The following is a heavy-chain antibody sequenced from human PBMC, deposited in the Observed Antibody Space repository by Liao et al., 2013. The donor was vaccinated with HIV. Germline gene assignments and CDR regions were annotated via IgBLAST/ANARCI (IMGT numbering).Heavy chain of an antibody. CDR3: ARTDQYYDFWNGYENWFDP. Sequence: QVQLQESGPGLVKPSQTLSLTCTVSGGSISSGSYYWSWIRQPPGKGLEWIGSIYYSGRTYYNPSLKSRVTISLDTSKNQFSLKLSSVTAADTAVYYCARTDQYYDFWNGYENWFDPWGQGTLVTVSS. V-gene: IGHV4-39*07. CDR1: GGSISSGSYY. CDR2: IYYSGRT. J-gene: IGHJ5*02. D-gene: IGHD3-3*01.